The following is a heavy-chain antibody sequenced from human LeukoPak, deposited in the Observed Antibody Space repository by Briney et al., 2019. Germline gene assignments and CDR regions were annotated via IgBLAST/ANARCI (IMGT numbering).Heavy chain of an antibody. D-gene: IGHD1-26*01. CDR2: IYHSGST. V-gene: IGHV4-38-2*02. CDR3: AREKLVGATMGATFDY. CDR1: GYSISSGYY. Sequence: SETLSLTCTVSGYSISSGYYWGWIRQPPGKGLEWIGSIYHSGSTNYNPSLKSRVTISVDKSKNQFSLKLSSVTAADTAVYYCAREKLVGATMGATFDYWGQGTLVTVSS. J-gene: IGHJ4*02.